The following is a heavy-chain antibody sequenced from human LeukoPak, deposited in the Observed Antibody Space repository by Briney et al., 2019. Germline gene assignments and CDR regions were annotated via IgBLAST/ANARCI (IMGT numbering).Heavy chain of an antibody. CDR3: ARDSVTIFGVAKVFDY. Sequence: PSETLSLTCIVSGGSISSYYWSWIRQPPGKGLEWIGYIYYSGSTNYKPSLKSRVTISVDTSKNQFSLKLSSVTAADTAVYYCARDSVTIFGVAKVFDYWGQGTLVTVSS. CDR2: IYYSGST. J-gene: IGHJ4*02. D-gene: IGHD3-3*01. CDR1: GGSISSYY. V-gene: IGHV4-59*01.